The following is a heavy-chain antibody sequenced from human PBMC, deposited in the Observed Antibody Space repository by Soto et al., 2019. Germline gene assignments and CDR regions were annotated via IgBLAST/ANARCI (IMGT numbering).Heavy chain of an antibody. CDR2: VNAGNGNT. J-gene: IGHJ6*03. CDR3: ARDVYSSSWYLPEYYYYYMDV. V-gene: IGHV1-3*01. D-gene: IGHD6-13*01. Sequence: QVQLVQSGAEVKKPGASVKVSCKASGYTFTSYAMHWVRQAPGQRLEWMGWVNAGNGNTKYSQKFQGRVTITRHTSASTAYMELSSLRSEDTAVYYCARDVYSSSWYLPEYYYYYMDVWGKGTTVTVSS. CDR1: GYTFTSYA.